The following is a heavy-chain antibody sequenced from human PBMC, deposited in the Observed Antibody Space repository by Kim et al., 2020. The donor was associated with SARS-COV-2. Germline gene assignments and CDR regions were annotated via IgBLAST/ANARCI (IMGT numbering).Heavy chain of an antibody. CDR3: ARGGIAAASYYYYGMDV. D-gene: IGHD6-13*01. Sequence: SVKVSCKASGGTFSSYAISWVRQAPGQGLEWMGGIIPIFGTANYAQKFQGRVTITADESTSTAYMELSSLRSEDTAVYYCARGGIAAASYYYYGMDVWGQGTTVTVSS. J-gene: IGHJ6*02. CDR2: IIPIFGTA. CDR1: GGTFSSYA. V-gene: IGHV1-69*13.